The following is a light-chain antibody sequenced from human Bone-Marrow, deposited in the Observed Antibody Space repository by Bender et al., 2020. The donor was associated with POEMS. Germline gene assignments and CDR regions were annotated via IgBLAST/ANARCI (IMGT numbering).Light chain of an antibody. CDR1: ILSKKY. CDR2: EDT. J-gene: IGLJ1*01. V-gene: IGLV3-27*01. Sequence: SFELTQPSSVSVSPGQTARIPCSGTILSKKYARWFQQRPGQAPVLVIYEDTKRPSGIPERFSGSSSGNTATLTISRVEAGDEADYFCQVWDRTTDQGVFGTGTKVTVL. CDR3: QVWDRTTDQGV.